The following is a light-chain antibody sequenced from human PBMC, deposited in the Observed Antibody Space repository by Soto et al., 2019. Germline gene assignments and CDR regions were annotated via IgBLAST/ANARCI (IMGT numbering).Light chain of an antibody. Sequence: QYVLTQPPSASATPGQRVIISCSGSSSNIGSNYVHWYHQLPGAAPKLLIFWNDKSASGVPDRFSGSKSGTSASLAISGLRSDDEADYFCATWDDSLKGAVFGGGTKLTVL. V-gene: IGLV1-47*01. CDR2: WND. CDR3: ATWDDSLKGAV. J-gene: IGLJ2*01. CDR1: SSNIGSNY.